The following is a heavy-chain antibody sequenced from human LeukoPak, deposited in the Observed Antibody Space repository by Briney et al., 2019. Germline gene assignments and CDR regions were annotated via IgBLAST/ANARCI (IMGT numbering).Heavy chain of an antibody. CDR1: GGSISSSSYY. CDR3: AREPTGTIAAAGTVDY. Sequence: PSETLSLTCTVSGGSISSSSYYWGWIRQPPGKGLEWIGSIYYSGSTYYNPSLKSRVTISVDTSKNQFSLKLSSVTAADTAVYYCAREPTGTIAAAGTVDYWGQGTLVTVSS. CDR2: IYYSGST. D-gene: IGHD6-13*01. V-gene: IGHV4-39*07. J-gene: IGHJ4*02.